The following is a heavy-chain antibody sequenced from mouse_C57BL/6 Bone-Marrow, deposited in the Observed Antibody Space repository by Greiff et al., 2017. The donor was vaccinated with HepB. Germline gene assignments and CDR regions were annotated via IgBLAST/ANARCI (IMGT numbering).Heavy chain of an antibody. CDR1: GFTFSDYG. V-gene: IGHV5-15*01. J-gene: IGHJ4*01. D-gene: IGHD2-2*01. CDR3: ARWATMVTTDYYAMDY. Sequence: EVKVVESGGGLVQPGGSLKLSCAASGFTFSDYGMAWVRQAPRKGPEWVAFISNLAYSIYYADTVTGRFTISRENAKNTLYLEMSSLRSEDTAMYYCARWATMVTTDYYAMDYWGQGTSVTVSS. CDR2: ISNLAYSI.